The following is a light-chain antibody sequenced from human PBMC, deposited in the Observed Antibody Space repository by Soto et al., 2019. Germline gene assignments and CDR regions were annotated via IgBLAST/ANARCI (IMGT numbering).Light chain of an antibody. Sequence: QMTHSPSTVSVSVGDRVTITFRASQSISSWLAWYQQKPGKAPKLLTYKASTLESGVPSRFSGSGSGTEFTLTICSLQPDDFAPYYCQQYNSYSSTFGQGTKVDI. CDR1: QSISSW. CDR3: QQYNSYSST. J-gene: IGKJ1*01. V-gene: IGKV1-5*03. CDR2: KAS.